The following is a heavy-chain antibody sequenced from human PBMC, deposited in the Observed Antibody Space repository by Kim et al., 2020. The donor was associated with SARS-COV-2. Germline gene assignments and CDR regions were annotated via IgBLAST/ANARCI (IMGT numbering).Heavy chain of an antibody. J-gene: IGHJ4*02. V-gene: IGHV3-23*01. Sequence: GGSLRLSCVASGFTFNNYAMTWVRQAPGKGLERVSVISGSGGSTDYADSVKGRFTISRDNSKNTLYLQMKSLRAEDTTVYYCASTHSGHYYDYWGQGTLVTVSS. CDR1: GFTFNNYA. D-gene: IGHD1-26*01. CDR3: ASTHSGHYYDY. CDR2: ISGSGGST.